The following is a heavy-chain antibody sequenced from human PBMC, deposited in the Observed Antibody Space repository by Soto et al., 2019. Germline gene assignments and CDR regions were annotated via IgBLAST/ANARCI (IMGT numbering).Heavy chain of an antibody. CDR2: IYWNDDK. V-gene: IGHV2-5*01. Sequence: SGPTLVNPTQTLTLTCTFSGFSLSTSGVGVGWIRQPPGKALEWLALIYWNDDKRYSPSLKSRLTITKDTSKNQVVLTMTNMDPVDTATYYCAHRLTYYYDSSGYYGGFSWGQGTLVTVSS. CDR1: GFSLSTSGVG. D-gene: IGHD3-22*01. J-gene: IGHJ4*02. CDR3: AHRLTYYYDSSGYYGGFS.